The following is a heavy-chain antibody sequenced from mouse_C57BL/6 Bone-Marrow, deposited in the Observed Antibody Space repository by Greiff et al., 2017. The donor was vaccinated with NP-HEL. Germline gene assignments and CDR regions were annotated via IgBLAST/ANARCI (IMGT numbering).Heavy chain of an antibody. Sequence: QVQLQQPGAELVRPGTSVKLSCKASGYTFTSYWMHWVKQRPGQGLEWIGVIDPSDSYTNYNQKFQGKATLTVDTSSSTAYMQLSSLTSEDSAVDYCARSRDSQYYFDDWGQGTTLTVSS. CDR2: IDPSDSYT. CDR1: GYTFTSYW. CDR3: ARSRDSQYYFDD. J-gene: IGHJ2*01. V-gene: IGHV1-59*01. D-gene: IGHD3-3*01.